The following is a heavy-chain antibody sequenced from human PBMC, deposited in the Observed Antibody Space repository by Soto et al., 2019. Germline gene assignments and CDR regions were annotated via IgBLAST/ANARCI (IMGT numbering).Heavy chain of an antibody. CDR3: ARNWNYVGMNWFDP. Sequence: LLQESGSGLLRPSQTLSVTCAVSGGSLTNAGYSWTWIRRAPGQGLEWIGHIYHTGNAYYNPSLKSRVTISLDMSKSHFSLNLTSVIAADTAIYYCARNWNYVGMNWFDPWGQGILVTVSS. D-gene: IGHD1-7*01. CDR2: IYHTGNA. J-gene: IGHJ5*02. V-gene: IGHV4-30-2*01. CDR1: GGSLTNAGYS.